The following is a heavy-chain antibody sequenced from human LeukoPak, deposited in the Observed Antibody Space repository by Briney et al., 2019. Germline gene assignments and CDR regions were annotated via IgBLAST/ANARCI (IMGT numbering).Heavy chain of an antibody. CDR1: GGSISSHY. CDR3: ARIKRHYDFWSGYSRGAFDI. CDR2: IYYSGSA. D-gene: IGHD3-3*01. Sequence: PSETLSLTCTVSGGSISSHYWSWIRQPPGKGLGWIGYIYYSGSANYNPSLKSRVTISVDTSKNQFSLKLSSVTAADTAVYYCARIKRHYDFWSGYSRGAFDIWGQGTMVTVSS. V-gene: IGHV4-59*11. J-gene: IGHJ3*02.